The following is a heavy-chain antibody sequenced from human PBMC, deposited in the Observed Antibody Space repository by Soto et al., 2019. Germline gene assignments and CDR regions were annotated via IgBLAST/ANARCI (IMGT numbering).Heavy chain of an antibody. D-gene: IGHD2-15*01. CDR3: AHRQWQLRLWLTN. J-gene: IGHJ4*02. CDR1: GFSISNSGVG. CDR2: IYWNDDK. V-gene: IGHV2-5*01. Sequence: QITLKESGPTLVKPTQTLTLTCTFSGFSISNSGVGVGWIRQPPGKALEWLALIYWNDDKSYSPSLKSRLTITKDTSKNPVVLTMTNMDPVDTATYYCAHRQWQLRLWLTNWGQGTLVTVSS.